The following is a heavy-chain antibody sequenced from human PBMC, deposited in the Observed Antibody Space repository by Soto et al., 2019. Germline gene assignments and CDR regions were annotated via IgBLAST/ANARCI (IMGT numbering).Heavy chain of an antibody. CDR3: ARGLNPYCGGDCYSGIGNWFDP. CDR2: INPNSGGT. Sequence: ASVKVSCKASGYTFTGYYMHWVRQAPGQGLEWMGWINPNSGGTNYAQKLQGRVTMTRDTSISTAYMELSRLRSDDTAVYYCARGLNPYCGGDCYSGIGNWFDPWGQGTLVTVSS. V-gene: IGHV1-2*02. J-gene: IGHJ5*02. D-gene: IGHD2-21*02. CDR1: GYTFTGYY.